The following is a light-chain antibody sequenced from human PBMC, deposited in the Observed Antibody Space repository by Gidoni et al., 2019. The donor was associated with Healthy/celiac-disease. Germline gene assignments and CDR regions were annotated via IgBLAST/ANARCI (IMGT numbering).Light chain of an antibody. CDR2: DSS. CDR3: QQSYSTPQT. Sequence: DIQMTKSPSSLSASVGDRVTITCRASQSIRSYLNWYQQKPGKTPNLLIYDSSSLQSGVPYRFSGRGSGTDFTLTISSLQPEDFATYYCQQSYSTPQTFGQGTKVEIK. CDR1: QSIRSY. V-gene: IGKV1-39*01. J-gene: IGKJ1*01.